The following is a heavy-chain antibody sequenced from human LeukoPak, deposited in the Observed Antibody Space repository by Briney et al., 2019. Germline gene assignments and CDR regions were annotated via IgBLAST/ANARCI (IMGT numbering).Heavy chain of an antibody. CDR2: INHSGST. CDR3: ARDRDYAFDY. V-gene: IGHV4-34*01. J-gene: IGHJ4*02. CDR1: GGSISSYY. Sequence: SETLSLTCSVSGGSISSYYWSWIRQPPGKGLEWIGEINHSGSTNYNPSLKSRVTISVDTSKNQFSLKLSSVTAADTAVYYCARDRDYAFDYWGQGTLVTVSS. D-gene: IGHD4-17*01.